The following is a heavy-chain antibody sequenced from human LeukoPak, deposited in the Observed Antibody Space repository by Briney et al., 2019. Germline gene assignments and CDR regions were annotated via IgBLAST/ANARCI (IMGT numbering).Heavy chain of an antibody. V-gene: IGHV3-15*01. CDR2: IQSKIDGGTT. D-gene: IGHD3-10*01. CDR3: STVTMLRGPA. CDR1: GFTFSSYA. J-gene: IGHJ4*02. Sequence: PGGSLRLSCAASGFTFSSYAMSWVRQAPGKGLEWVGRIQSKIDGGTTDYAAPVKGRFTISRDDSKDTLFLQMNSLKTEDTAVYFCSTVTMLRGPARGQGTLVTVSS.